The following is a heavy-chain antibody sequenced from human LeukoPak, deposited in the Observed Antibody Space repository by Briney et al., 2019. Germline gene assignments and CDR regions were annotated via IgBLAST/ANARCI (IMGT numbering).Heavy chain of an antibody. J-gene: IGHJ5*02. Sequence: GGSLRLSCAASGFTVSSNYMSWVRQAPGKGLEWVSVIYSGGSTYYADSVKGRFTISRDNSKNTLYLQMNSLRAEDTAVYYCARHLAEITIFGVVIPNWFDPWGQGTLVTVSS. CDR2: IYSGGST. CDR1: GFTVSSNY. V-gene: IGHV3-53*01. CDR3: ARHLAEITIFGVVIPNWFDP. D-gene: IGHD3-3*01.